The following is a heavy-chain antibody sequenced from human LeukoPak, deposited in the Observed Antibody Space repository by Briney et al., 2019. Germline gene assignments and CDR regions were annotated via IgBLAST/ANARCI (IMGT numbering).Heavy chain of an antibody. J-gene: IGHJ6*02. CDR3: ASALYCSSTSCYRGYYYYGMDV. CDR1: GYTFTSYY. Sequence: GASVKVSCKASGYTFTSYYMHWVRQAPGQGLEWMGIINPSGGSTSYAQKFQGRVTMTRDTSMSTVYMELSSLRSEDTAVYYCASALYCSSTSCYRGYYYYGMDVWGQGTTVTVSS. V-gene: IGHV1-46*01. D-gene: IGHD2-2*02. CDR2: INPSGGST.